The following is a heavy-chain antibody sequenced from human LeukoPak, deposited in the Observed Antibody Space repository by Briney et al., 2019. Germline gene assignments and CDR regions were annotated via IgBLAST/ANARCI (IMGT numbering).Heavy chain of an antibody. D-gene: IGHD2-2*01. J-gene: IGHJ4*02. V-gene: IGHV3-43*02. CDR1: GFTFDDYA. CDR3: AKDISRNFVVVPAADY. CDR2: ISGDGGST. Sequence: PGGSLGLSCAASGFTFDDYAMHWVRQPPGKSLEWVSLISGDGGSTYYADSVKGRFTVSRDNSKNSLYLQMNSLRTEDTALYYCAKDISRNFVVVPAADYWGQGTLVTVSS.